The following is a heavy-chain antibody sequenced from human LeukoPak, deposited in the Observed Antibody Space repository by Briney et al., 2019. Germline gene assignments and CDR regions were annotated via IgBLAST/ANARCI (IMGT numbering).Heavy chain of an antibody. V-gene: IGHV1-69*13. CDR2: IIPIFGTA. J-gene: IGHJ4*02. CDR3: ARDQGSGWYYGYFDY. CDR1: GGTFSSYA. Sequence: GASVKVSCKASGGTFSSYAFSWVRQAPGQGLEWMGGIIPIFGTANYAQKFQGRVTITADESTSTAYMELSSLRSEDTAVYYCARDQGSGWYYGYFDYWGQGTLVTVSS. D-gene: IGHD6-19*01.